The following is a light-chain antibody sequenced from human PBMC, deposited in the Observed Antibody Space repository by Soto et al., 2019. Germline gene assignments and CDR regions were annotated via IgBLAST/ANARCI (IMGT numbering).Light chain of an antibody. J-gene: IGKJ3*01. CDR3: QQYYDWST. V-gene: IGKV3-15*01. CDR1: QRVGRN. Sequence: EIVMTQSQATLSVSPGERATLSCRASQRVGRNLAWYQQKPGQAPRLLIYGISTRATGIPARFSGSGSGTDFTLAISSLQSEDFAVYYCQQYYDWSTFGPGTKVEIK. CDR2: GIS.